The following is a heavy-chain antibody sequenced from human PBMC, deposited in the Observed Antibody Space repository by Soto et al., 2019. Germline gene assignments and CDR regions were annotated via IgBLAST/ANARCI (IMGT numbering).Heavy chain of an antibody. V-gene: IGHV3-74*01. D-gene: IGHD3-9*01. Sequence: GRSLRLSCAASGFNFSNQWMHWVRQAPGKGLVWVSRITSDGKSKAYAESVKGRFAISRDNGKNTVYLQMNGLTVEDTAVYYCARESGDWPLNWFDPWGQGTLVTGSS. CDR3: ARESGDWPLNWFDP. CDR1: GFNFSNQW. CDR2: ITSDGKSK. J-gene: IGHJ5*02.